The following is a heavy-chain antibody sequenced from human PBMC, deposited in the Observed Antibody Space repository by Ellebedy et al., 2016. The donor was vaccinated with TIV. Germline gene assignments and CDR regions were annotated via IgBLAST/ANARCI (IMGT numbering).Heavy chain of an antibody. J-gene: IGHJ4*02. CDR2: SSSSGGST. V-gene: IGHV3-23*01. CDR1: GFTFSTYA. Sequence: GESLKISCAASGFTFSTYAMSWVRQAPGKGLEWVSVSSSSGGSTYYADSVKGRSTISRDNAKNSVYLQMNSLRAEDTAVYYCVPQGIPFDYWGQGTLVTVSS. CDR3: VPQGIPFDY. D-gene: IGHD3-10*01.